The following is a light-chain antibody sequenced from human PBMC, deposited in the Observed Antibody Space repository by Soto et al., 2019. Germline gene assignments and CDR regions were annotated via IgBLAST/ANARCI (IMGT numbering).Light chain of an antibody. CDR2: SNN. Sequence: QSVLTQPPSASGTPGQRVTISCSGSRSNIGSNTVDWYQQLPGTAPKLLMYSNNERPSGVPDRFSGSKSGTSASLAISGLQSEDEADYYCTAWDDSLNDVVFGGGTKVTVL. CDR3: TAWDDSLNDVV. V-gene: IGLV1-44*01. CDR1: RSNIGSNT. J-gene: IGLJ2*01.